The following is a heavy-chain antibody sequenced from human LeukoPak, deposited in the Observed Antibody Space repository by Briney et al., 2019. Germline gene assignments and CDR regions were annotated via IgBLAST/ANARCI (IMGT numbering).Heavy chain of an antibody. CDR3: ARVPGYYDFWSGYPYYFDY. Sequence: PSETLSLTCSVSGGSISDPDNYWGWIRQPPGKGLEWIGNIYYSGYSYYSPSLKSRVTISVDTFKNQFSLKLSSVTAADTAVYYCARVPGYYDFWSGYPYYFDYWGQGTLVTVSS. CDR1: GGSISDPDNY. J-gene: IGHJ4*02. D-gene: IGHD3-3*01. V-gene: IGHV4-39*01. CDR2: IYYSGYS.